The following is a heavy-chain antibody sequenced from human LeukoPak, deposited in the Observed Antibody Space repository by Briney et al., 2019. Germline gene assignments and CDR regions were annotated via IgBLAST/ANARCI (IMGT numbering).Heavy chain of an antibody. J-gene: IGHJ2*01. CDR2: ISTYDGNT. V-gene: IGHV1-18*01. CDR1: GYTFTNYG. Sequence: ASVTVSCKASGYTFTNYGTNWVRQAPGQGLEWMGWISTYDGNTHYAQKFQGRITMTTDTSTSTAYMELRSLRSDDTALYYCARVGEESPDGYNSPILWYFDLWGRGTLVTVSS. CDR3: ARVGEESPDGYNSPILWYFDL. D-gene: IGHD5-24*01.